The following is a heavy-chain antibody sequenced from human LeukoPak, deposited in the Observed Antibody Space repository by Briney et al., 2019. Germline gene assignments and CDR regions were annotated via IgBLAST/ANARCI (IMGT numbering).Heavy chain of an antibody. V-gene: IGHV3-15*01. J-gene: IGHJ4*02. CDR1: GSTNAW. Sequence: PGRCLSLSCAASGSTNAWMSWVRETPWTGLKWDGRIKSKTDGGTTDYAAPVKGRFTVSRDDLKNTLYLQMNGLKTEDTGVYYCTSEDQGGFDYWGQGTLVTVSS. D-gene: IGHD1-26*01. CDR2: IKSKTDGGTT. CDR3: TSEDQGGFDY.